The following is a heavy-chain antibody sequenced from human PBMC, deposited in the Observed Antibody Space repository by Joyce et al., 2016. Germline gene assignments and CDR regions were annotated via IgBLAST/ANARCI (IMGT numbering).Heavy chain of an antibody. Sequence: QVQLQESGPGLVKPSETLSLTCTVSGDSIRSNYWSGIRQPPGKGLEWIGYIYYTGSTNYNPSLRSRVTISVDTSKNQFSLKLNSVTAADTAVYYCARSLNYDFWSGYYFDYWGQGTLVTVSS. V-gene: IGHV4-59*08. CDR2: IYYTGST. CDR1: GDSIRSNY. D-gene: IGHD3-3*01. CDR3: ARSLNYDFWSGYYFDY. J-gene: IGHJ4*02.